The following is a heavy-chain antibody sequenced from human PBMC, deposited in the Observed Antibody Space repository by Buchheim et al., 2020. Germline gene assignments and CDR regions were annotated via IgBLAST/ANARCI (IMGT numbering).Heavy chain of an antibody. V-gene: IGHV1-46*03. CDR3: ARDLEGATTSYWYFDL. CDR1: GYTFTSYY. D-gene: IGHD1-26*01. CDR2: INPSGGST. Sequence: QVQLVQSGAEVKKPGASVKVSCKASGYTFTSYYMHWVRQAPGQGLEWMGIINPSGGSTCYAQKFQGRVTITRDTSKSTVYLELSSLRSEDTAVYYCARDLEGATTSYWYFDLWGRGTL. J-gene: IGHJ2*01.